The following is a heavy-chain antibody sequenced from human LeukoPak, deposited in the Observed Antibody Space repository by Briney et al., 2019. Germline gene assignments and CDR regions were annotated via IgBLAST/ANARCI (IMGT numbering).Heavy chain of an antibody. D-gene: IGHD2-2*01. Sequence: GESLKISCKGSGYSFTSYWISWVRQMPGKGLEWMGRIDSSYSYTNYSPSFQGHVTISADKSISTAYLQWSSLKASDTAMYYCAREGPIVVVPAAMGSSNWFDPWGQGTLVTVSS. J-gene: IGHJ5*02. CDR2: IDSSYSYT. CDR3: AREGPIVVVPAAMGSSNWFDP. V-gene: IGHV5-10-1*01. CDR1: GYSFTSYW.